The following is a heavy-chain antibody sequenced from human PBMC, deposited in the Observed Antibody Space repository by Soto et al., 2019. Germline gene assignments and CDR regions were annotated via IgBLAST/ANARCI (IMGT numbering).Heavy chain of an antibody. J-gene: IGHJ4*02. V-gene: IGHV3-23*01. CDR1: GFTFSTYA. CDR2: IVGDASGI. D-gene: IGHD1-26*01. CDR3: AKGAWGGSPPPSIYYFDY. Sequence: PGGSLRLSCAAYGFTFSTYAMNWVRQAPGKRLEWVAVIVGDASGIDYADSVKGRFTISRDNSKNTVYLQMNSLRVEDTARYHCAKGAWGGSPPPSIYYFDYWGQGALVTVSS.